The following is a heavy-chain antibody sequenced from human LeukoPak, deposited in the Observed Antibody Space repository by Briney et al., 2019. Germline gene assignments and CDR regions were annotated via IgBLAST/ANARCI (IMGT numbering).Heavy chain of an antibody. D-gene: IGHD3-22*01. CDR3: ARHPIYYDSSGHDY. Sequence: SETLSLTCSFSGGSISNYYWNWIRQPPGKGLEWIGYMYYSGSTSYNPSLKSRVTISIDTSKNQFSLNLTSVTAADTAVYYCARHPIYYDSSGHDYWGQGTLVTVSS. CDR1: GGSISNYY. CDR2: MYYSGST. V-gene: IGHV4-59*01. J-gene: IGHJ4*02.